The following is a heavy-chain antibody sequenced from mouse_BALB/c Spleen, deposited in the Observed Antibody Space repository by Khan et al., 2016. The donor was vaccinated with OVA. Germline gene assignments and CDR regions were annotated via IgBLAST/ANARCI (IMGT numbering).Heavy chain of an antibody. J-gene: IGHJ3*01. D-gene: IGHD1-1*01. V-gene: IGHV1-84*02. CDR1: GYTFTDYY. CDR3: ARGNYYGSTSWLAY. CDR2: IYPGSGNT. Sequence: QVQLQQSGPELVKPGASVKISCKASGYTFTDYYINWVKQKPGQGLEWIGWIYPGSGNTKYNEQFKGRATLTVDTSSRTAYMQLSSLTSEDTAVYFCARGNYYGSTSWLAYWGQGTLVTGSA.